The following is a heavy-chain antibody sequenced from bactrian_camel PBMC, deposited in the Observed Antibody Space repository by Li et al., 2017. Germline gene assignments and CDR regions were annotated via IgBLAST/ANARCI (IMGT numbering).Heavy chain of an antibody. CDR3: AAPTPDTYCSGGYCYTGVFGY. Sequence: HVQLVESGGGLVQPGGSLRLSCSASGFEFGNYGMTWVRQAPGKGLEWVSSIYSDGSSIYSDGSETHYADSEKGRFTISRDNAKNTVTLQMNSLRSEDTALYYCAAPTPDTYCSGGYCYTGVFGYWGQGTQVTVS. CDR1: GFEFGNYG. CDR2: IYSDGSET. D-gene: IGHD2*01. J-gene: IGHJ6*01. V-gene: IGHV3S6*01.